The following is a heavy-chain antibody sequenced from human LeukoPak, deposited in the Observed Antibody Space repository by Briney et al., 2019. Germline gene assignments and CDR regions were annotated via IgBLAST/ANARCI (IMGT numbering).Heavy chain of an antibody. CDR1: GGSINNYY. J-gene: IGHJ4*02. CDR2: IYYSGST. V-gene: IGHV4-59*08. CDR3: ARRQYYDSSGYRYYFDY. Sequence: SETLSLTCTVSGGSINNYYWSWIRQPPGQGLECIGQIYYSGSTNYNPSLKSRVTISVDTSKNQFSLNLRSVTAADTAIYYCARRQYYDSSGYRYYFDYWGRGILVTVSS. D-gene: IGHD3-22*01.